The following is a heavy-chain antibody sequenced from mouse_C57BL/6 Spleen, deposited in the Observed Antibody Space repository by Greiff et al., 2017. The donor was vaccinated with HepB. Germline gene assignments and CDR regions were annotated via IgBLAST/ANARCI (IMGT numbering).Heavy chain of an antibody. V-gene: IGHV1-58*01. J-gene: IGHJ2*01. D-gene: IGHD1-1*01. CDR2: IYIGNGYS. CDR1: GYTFTSYG. Sequence: DVQLQESGAELVRPGSSVKMSCKTSGYTFTSYGINWVKQRPGQGLEWIGYIYIGNGYSEYNEKFKGKATLTSDTSSSTAYMQLSSLTSEDSAIYFCARGIYYYGSSPYYFDYWGQGTTLTVSS. CDR3: ARGIYYYGSSPYYFDY.